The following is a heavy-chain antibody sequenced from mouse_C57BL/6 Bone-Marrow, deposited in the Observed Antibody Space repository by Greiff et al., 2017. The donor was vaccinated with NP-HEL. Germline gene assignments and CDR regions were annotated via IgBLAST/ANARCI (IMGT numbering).Heavy chain of an antibody. Sequence: DVQLQESGAELVRPGASVKLSCTASGFNIKDDYMHWVKQRPEQGLEWIGWIDPENGDTEYASKFQGKATIIADTSSNTAYLQLSSLTSEDTAVYYCTTDGNYLYYAMDYWGQGTSVTVSS. V-gene: IGHV14-4*01. CDR3: TTDGNYLYYAMDY. J-gene: IGHJ4*01. CDR1: GFNIKDDY. D-gene: IGHD2-1*01. CDR2: IDPENGDT.